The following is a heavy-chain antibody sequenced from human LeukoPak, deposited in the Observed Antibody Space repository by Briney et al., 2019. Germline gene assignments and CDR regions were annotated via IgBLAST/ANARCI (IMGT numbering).Heavy chain of an antibody. D-gene: IGHD2-21*01. Sequence: QSGGSLRLSCAASGFTFRSYSMNWVRQAPGKGLEWISYISSTGSTIYYADSVKSRFTISRDNAKNSLYLQMNSLRDEDTAVYYCARESIPLDYWGQGILVTVSS. CDR2: ISSTGSTI. V-gene: IGHV3-48*02. CDR1: GFTFRSYS. CDR3: ARESIPLDY. J-gene: IGHJ4*02.